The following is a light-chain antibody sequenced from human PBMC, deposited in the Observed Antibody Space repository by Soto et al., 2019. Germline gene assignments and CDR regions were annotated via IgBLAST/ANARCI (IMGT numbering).Light chain of an antibody. CDR1: QNIYGW. CDR3: QQYNSYPWT. J-gene: IGKJ1*01. Sequence: DIQMTQSPSTLSASVGDRVTITCRATQNIYGWLAWYQQKSGKAPKLLIYDASSLESGVPSRFSGSGFGTEFTVTISSLQPDDFATYCCQQYNSYPWTCGQGTKVEVK. V-gene: IGKV1-5*01. CDR2: DAS.